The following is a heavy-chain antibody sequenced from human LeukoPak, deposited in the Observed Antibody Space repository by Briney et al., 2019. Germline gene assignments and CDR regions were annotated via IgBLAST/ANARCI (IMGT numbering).Heavy chain of an antibody. D-gene: IGHD5-24*01. J-gene: IGHJ6*02. V-gene: IGHV4-59*13. CDR1: GGSNSCYY. CDR2: IYNSRST. Sequence: PSETLPLTCPVSGGSNSCYYWSWIRQPAGKGLAGIGDIYNSRSTNYNPSLTSRVPISVGTSKNQSSLKLSSVPAADTAVYYGAREGGMATMGGYYYYYGMDVWGQGTTVTVSS. CDR3: AREGGMATMGGYYYYYGMDV.